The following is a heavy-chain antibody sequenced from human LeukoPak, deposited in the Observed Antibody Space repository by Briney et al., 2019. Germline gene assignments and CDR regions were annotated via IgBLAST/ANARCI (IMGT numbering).Heavy chain of an antibody. CDR2: ISWNSGSI. D-gene: IGHD6-13*01. V-gene: IGHV3-9*03. J-gene: IGHJ4*02. CDR3: AKDIGAAGTSYYFDY. Sequence: GGSLRLSXAASGFTFDDYAMHWVRQAPGKGLEWVSGISWNSGSIGYADFVKGRFTISRDNAKNSLYLQMNSLRAEDMVLYYCAKDIGAAGTSYYFDYWGQGTLVTVSS. CDR1: GFTFDDYA.